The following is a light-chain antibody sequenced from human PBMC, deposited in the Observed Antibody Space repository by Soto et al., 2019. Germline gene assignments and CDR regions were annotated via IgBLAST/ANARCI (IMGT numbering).Light chain of an antibody. V-gene: IGKV1-27*01. CDR2: AAS. CDR1: QVIVNNY. CDR3: QQYSSAPLT. J-gene: IGKJ4*01. Sequence: DIQMTQSPSSLSASVGDRVTITCRASQVIVNNYLAWYQQKPGNVPNLLIYAASTLQSGVPSRFSGGGSGSDFTLTISSQQPEDVATFYCQQYSSAPLTFGGGTKVEIK.